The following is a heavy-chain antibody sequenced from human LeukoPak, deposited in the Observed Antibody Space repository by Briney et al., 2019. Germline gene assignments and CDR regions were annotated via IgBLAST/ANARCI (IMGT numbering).Heavy chain of an antibody. CDR2: INHSGST. V-gene: IGHV4-34*01. CDR1: GGSFSGYY. Sequence: SETLSLTCAVYGGSFSGYYWSWIRQPPGKGLEWIGEINHSGSTNYSPSLKSRGTISVDTSKNQFSLKLSSVTAADTAVYYCARGPWFGELGYYYYYMDVWSKGTTVTVSS. J-gene: IGHJ6*03. CDR3: ARGPWFGELGYYYYYMDV. D-gene: IGHD3-10*01.